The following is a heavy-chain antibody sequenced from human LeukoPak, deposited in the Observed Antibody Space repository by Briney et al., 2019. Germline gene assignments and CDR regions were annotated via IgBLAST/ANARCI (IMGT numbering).Heavy chain of an antibody. CDR2: IYYSGST. CDR3: ARVYYYGSGSYIWFDP. CDR1: GGSISSSSYY. J-gene: IGHJ5*02. Sequence: SETLSLTCTVSGGSISSSSYYWGWIRQPPGKGLEWIGSIYYSGSTYYNPSLKSRFTISVDTSKNQFSLKLSSVTAADTAVYYCARVYYYGSGSYIWFDPWGQGTLVTVSS. V-gene: IGHV4-39*07. D-gene: IGHD3-10*01.